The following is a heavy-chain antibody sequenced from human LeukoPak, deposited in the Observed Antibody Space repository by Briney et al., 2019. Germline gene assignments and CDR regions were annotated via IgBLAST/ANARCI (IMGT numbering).Heavy chain of an antibody. CDR3: ARGTLYSGWSYYFDY. CDR1: GGSISLSYYY. Sequence: SETLSLTCSVSGGSISLSYYYWGWIRQPPGKALEWIGSVYYSGTTSYNPSLKSRVAISVDMSKNHFSLRLSSVTAADTAMYYCARGTLYSGWSYYFDYWGQGSQVTVSS. J-gene: IGHJ4*02. V-gene: IGHV4-39*07. CDR2: VYYSGTT. D-gene: IGHD6-19*01.